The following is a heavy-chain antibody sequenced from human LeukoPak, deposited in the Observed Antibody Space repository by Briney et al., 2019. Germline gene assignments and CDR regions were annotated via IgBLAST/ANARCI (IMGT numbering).Heavy chain of an antibody. D-gene: IGHD2-2*01. CDR3: ALQGSTSPFDY. CDR1: GFTFSSYA. CDR2: ISYDGSNK. Sequence: GRSLRLSCAASGFTFSSYAMHWVRQAPGKGLEWVAVISYDGSNKYYADSVKGRFTISRDNSKNTLYLQMNSLRAEDTAVYYCALQGSTSPFDYWGQGTLDTVSS. J-gene: IGHJ4*02. V-gene: IGHV3-30*04.